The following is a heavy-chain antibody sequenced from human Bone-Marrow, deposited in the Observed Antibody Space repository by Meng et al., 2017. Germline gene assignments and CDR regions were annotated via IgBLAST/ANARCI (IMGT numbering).Heavy chain of an antibody. CDR1: GGSFSDYY. J-gene: IGHJ4*02. Sequence: QVPLHQWGAGLLKPSETLALSCVVSGGSFSDYYWSWIRQPPGKGLEWIGEINHSGSTNYNPSLESRATISVDTSQNNLSLKLSSVTAADSAVYYCARGPTTMAHDFDYWGQGTLVTVSS. CDR2: INHSGST. D-gene: IGHD4-11*01. CDR3: ARGPTTMAHDFDY. V-gene: IGHV4-34*01.